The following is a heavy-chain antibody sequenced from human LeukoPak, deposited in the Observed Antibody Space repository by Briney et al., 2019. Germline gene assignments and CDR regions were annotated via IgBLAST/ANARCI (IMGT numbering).Heavy chain of an antibody. CDR3: ARNFDL. V-gene: IGHV4-34*01. J-gene: IGHJ2*01. Sequence: SETLSLTCAVSGGSLSGYFWSWIRQPTGKGLEWIGEINHSGGTNHNPSLKSRVTLSLDTSKNQFSLKLTSVTAADTAVYYCARNFDLWGRGTLLTVSS. CDR1: GGSLSGYF. CDR2: INHSGGT.